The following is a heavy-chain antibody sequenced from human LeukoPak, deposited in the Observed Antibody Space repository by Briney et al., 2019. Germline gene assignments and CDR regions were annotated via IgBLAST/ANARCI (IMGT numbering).Heavy chain of an antibody. CDR1: GGSISSSSYY. Sequence: PSETLSLTCTVSGGSISSSSYYWGWIRQPPGKGLEGIGSIYYSGSTYYNPSLKSRVTISVDTSKNQFSLKLSSVTAADTAVYYCARAGLLLDYYYYYMDVWGKGTTVTVSS. D-gene: IGHD3-22*01. V-gene: IGHV4-39*07. J-gene: IGHJ6*03. CDR3: ARAGLLLDYYYYYMDV. CDR2: IYYSGST.